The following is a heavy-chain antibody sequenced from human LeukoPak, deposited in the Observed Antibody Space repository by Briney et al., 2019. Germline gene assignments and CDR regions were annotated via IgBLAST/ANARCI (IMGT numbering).Heavy chain of an antibody. V-gene: IGHV3-23*01. Sequence: GGSLRLSCAASGFTFSSYAVSWVRQAPGKGLEWVSSISASGVNTFYADSVQGRLTISGDNSKSTLYLQMNSLRDEDTAVYYCAKDVPPWEPADYFDYWGQGTLVAVSS. D-gene: IGHD1-26*01. CDR3: AKDVPPWEPADYFDY. J-gene: IGHJ4*02. CDR1: GFTFSSYA. CDR2: ISASGVNT.